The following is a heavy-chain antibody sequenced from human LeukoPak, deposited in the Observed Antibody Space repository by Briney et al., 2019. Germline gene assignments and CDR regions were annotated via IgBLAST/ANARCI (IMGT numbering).Heavy chain of an antibody. CDR2: INHSGST. CDR1: GGSFSGYY. J-gene: IGHJ4*02. V-gene: IGHV4-34*01. Sequence: SETLSLTCAVYGGSFSGYYWGWIRQPPGKGLEWIGEINHSGSTNYNPSLKSRVTISVDTSKNQFSLKLSSVTAADTAVYYCARPMVRGVYYFDYWGQGTLVTVSS. D-gene: IGHD3-10*01. CDR3: ARPMVRGVYYFDY.